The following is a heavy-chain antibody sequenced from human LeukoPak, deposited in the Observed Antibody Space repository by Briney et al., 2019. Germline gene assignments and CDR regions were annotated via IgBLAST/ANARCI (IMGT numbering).Heavy chain of an antibody. CDR1: GFTFDDYG. Sequence: TGGPLRLSCAASGFTFDDYGMSWVRQAPGKGLEWVSSISSSSSHIYYADSVKGRFTISRDNAKNSLYLQMNSLRAEDTALYYCARGYSSTWGQGTLVTVSS. CDR2: ISSSSSHI. V-gene: IGHV3-21*01. J-gene: IGHJ5*02. D-gene: IGHD6-13*01. CDR3: ARGYSST.